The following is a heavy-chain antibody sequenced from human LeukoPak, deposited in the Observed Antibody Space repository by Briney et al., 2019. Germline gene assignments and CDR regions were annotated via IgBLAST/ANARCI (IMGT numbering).Heavy chain of an antibody. Sequence: PGGSLRLSCAGSGFSFSTFWMSWVRQAPGKGREWVANIKKDGSEKYYVDSVKGRFSISRDNAENSLYLQMNSLRVEDTAVYYCASPGEGGRLWDFDYWGQGTLVTVSS. J-gene: IGHJ4*02. CDR1: GFSFSTFW. CDR3: ASPGEGGRLWDFDY. D-gene: IGHD2-21*01. CDR2: IKKDGSEK. V-gene: IGHV3-7*01.